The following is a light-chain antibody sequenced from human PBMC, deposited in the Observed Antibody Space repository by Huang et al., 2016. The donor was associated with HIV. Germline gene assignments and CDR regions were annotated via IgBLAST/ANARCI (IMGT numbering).Light chain of an antibody. V-gene: IGKV4-1*01. J-gene: IGKJ1*01. Sequence: DIVMTQSPDSLPVSLGERATINCKSSQSVLDSSNKKNYLAWYQQKPGQPPKLLLYWASVRECGVPDRCRGSGSGTEFTLTINNLQAEDVAVYYCQQYYSTPAFGQGTNVDI. CDR1: QSVLDSSNKKNY. CDR3: QQYYSTPA. CDR2: WAS.